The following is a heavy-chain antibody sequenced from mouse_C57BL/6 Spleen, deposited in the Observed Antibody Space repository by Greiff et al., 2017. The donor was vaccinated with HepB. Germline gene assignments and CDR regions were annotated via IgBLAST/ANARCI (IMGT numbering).Heavy chain of an antibody. D-gene: IGHD1-1*01. CDR2: INPNNGGT. V-gene: IGHV1-22*01. Sequence: VQLQQSGPELVKPGASVKMSCKASGYTFTDYNMHWVKQSHGKSLEWIGYINPNNGGTSYNQKFKGKATLTVNKSSSTAYMELRSLTSEDSAVYYCAMDYGSSYGYFDVWGTGTTVTVSS. J-gene: IGHJ1*03. CDR1: GYTFTDYN. CDR3: AMDYGSSYGYFDV.